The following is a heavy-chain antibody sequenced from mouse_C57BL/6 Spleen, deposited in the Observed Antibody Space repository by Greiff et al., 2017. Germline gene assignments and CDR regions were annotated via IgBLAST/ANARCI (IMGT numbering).Heavy chain of an antibody. D-gene: IGHD6-1*01. CDR3: TRGNRKKAMDY. J-gene: IGHJ4*01. CDR1: GYTFTDYE. Sequence: QSGAELVRPGASVTLSCKASGYTFTDYEMHWVKQTPVHGLEWIGAIDPETGGTAYNQKFKGKAILTADKSSSTAYMELRSLTSEDSAVYYCTRGNRKKAMDYWGQGTSVTVSS. V-gene: IGHV1-15*01. CDR2: IDPETGGT.